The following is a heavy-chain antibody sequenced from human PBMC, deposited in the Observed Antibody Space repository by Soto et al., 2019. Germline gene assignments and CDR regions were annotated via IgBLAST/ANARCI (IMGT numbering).Heavy chain of an antibody. V-gene: IGHV1-3*01. CDR1: VITFSSYA. Sequence: QVQLVQSGAEVKKPGASVKVSCKASVITFSSYAMHWVRQAPGQRLEWMGWINAGNGDTRYSQIFQGRVTLTRDTSASTVYLDLSSLRSEDTAIYYCARAISGYVTWGQGTLVTVSS. J-gene: IGHJ5*02. D-gene: IGHD5-12*01. CDR2: INAGNGDT. CDR3: ARAISGYVT.